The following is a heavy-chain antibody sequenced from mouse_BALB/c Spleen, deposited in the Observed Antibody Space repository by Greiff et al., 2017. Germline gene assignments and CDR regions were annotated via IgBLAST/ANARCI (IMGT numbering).Heavy chain of an antibody. CDR1: GFSLTDYG. CDR3: AKPGDGTLGAAMDY. D-gene: IGHD2-1*01. J-gene: IGHJ4*01. Sequence: VQRVESGPGLVAPSQSLSITCTVSGFSLTDYGVSWIRQPPGKGLEWLGVIWGGGSTYYNSALKSRLSISKDNSKSQVFLKMNSLQTDDTAMYYCAKPGDGTLGAAMDYWGQGTSVTVSS. V-gene: IGHV2-6-5*01. CDR2: IWGGGST.